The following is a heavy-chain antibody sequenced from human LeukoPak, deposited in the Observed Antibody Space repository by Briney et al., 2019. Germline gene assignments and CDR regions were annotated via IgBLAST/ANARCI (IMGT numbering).Heavy chain of an antibody. D-gene: IGHD5-24*01. V-gene: IGHV4-4*02. CDR1: GGSISSSNW. J-gene: IGHJ4*02. CDR2: IFYSGST. CDR3: ARDLDGYNPSFFY. Sequence: SGTLSLTCAVSGGSISSSNWWSWVRQTPGKGLEWIGEIFYSGSTNYNPSLKSRVTISVDRSKNQFSLKLNSVTAADTAVYYCARDLDGYNPSFFYWGQGTLVTVSS.